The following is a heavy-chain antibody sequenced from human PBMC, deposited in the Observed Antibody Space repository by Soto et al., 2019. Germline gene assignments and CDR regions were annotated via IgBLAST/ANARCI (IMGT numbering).Heavy chain of an antibody. D-gene: IGHD3-10*01. CDR1: GFIFKNYA. CDR3: AKAPVYGSGGWFDP. J-gene: IGHJ5*02. CDR2: ISWNSGNL. V-gene: IGHV3-9*01. Sequence: ESQLVEFGGGLVQPGRSLRLSCEASGFIFKNYAMVWVRQGPGKGLEWVSSISWNSGNLDYGDSVKGRFTISRDNAKNSLYLQMNSLRTEDTAWYFCAKAPVYGSGGWFDPWGQGTLVTVSS.